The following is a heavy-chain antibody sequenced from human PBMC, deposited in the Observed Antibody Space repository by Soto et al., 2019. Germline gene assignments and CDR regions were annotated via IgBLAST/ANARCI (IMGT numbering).Heavy chain of an antibody. Sequence: SETLSLTCAVSGGSISSSNWWSWVRQPPGKGLEWIGEIYHSGSTNYNPSLKSRVTISVDKSKNQFSLKLSSVTAADTAVYYCARDSYGSGSCMDVWGQGTTVTVSS. CDR3: ARDSYGSGSCMDV. V-gene: IGHV4-4*02. D-gene: IGHD3-10*01. J-gene: IGHJ6*02. CDR1: GGSISSSNW. CDR2: IYHSGST.